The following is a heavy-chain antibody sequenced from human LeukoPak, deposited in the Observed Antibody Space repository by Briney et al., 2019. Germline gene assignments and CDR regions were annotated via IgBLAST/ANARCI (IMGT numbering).Heavy chain of an antibody. Sequence: GASVKASCKASGGTFSSYAISWVRQAPGQGLEWMGGIIPIFGTANYAQKFQGRVTITTDESTSTAYMELSSLRSEDTAVYYCARDVAEMATITGAFDIWGQGTMVTVSS. CDR2: IIPIFGTA. D-gene: IGHD5-24*01. V-gene: IGHV1-69*05. J-gene: IGHJ3*02. CDR1: GGTFSSYA. CDR3: ARDVAEMATITGAFDI.